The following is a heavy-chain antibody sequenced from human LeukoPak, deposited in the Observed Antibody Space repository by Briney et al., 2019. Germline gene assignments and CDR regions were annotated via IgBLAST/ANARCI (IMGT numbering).Heavy chain of an antibody. CDR1: GGSISSSSYY. CDR2: IYYSGST. J-gene: IGHJ5*02. CDR3: ARRWGAAGTIYNWFDP. Sequence: SETLSLTCTVSGGSISSSSYYWGWIRQPPGKGLEWIGSIYYSGSTCYNPSLKSRVTISVDTSKNQFSLKLSSVTAADTAVYYCARRWGAAGTIYNWFDPWGQGTLVTVSS. V-gene: IGHV4-39*01. D-gene: IGHD6-13*01.